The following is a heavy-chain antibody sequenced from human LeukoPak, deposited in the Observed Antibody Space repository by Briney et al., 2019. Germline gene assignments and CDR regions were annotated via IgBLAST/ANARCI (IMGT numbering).Heavy chain of an antibody. Sequence: ASVKVSCKGSGYTFTSYYMHWVRQAPGQGLEWMGIINPSGGSTSYAQKFQGRVTMTRDTSTSTVYMELSSLRSEDTAVYYCAREDGSGTLFDYWGQGTLVTVSS. J-gene: IGHJ4*02. V-gene: IGHV1-46*01. CDR2: INPSGGST. CDR3: AREDGSGTLFDY. D-gene: IGHD3-10*01. CDR1: GYTFTSYY.